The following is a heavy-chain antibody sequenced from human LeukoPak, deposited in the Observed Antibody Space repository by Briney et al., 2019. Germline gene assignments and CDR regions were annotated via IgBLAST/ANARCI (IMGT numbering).Heavy chain of an antibody. J-gene: IGHJ4*02. D-gene: IGHD1-14*01. V-gene: IGHV3-74*01. CDR3: VREHFGIDS. CDR2: IDTDGRRT. Sequence: GGSLRLSCAASGFRFKSWMNWVRPAPGKGLVWVSFIDTDGRRTNYADSEKGRFTISRDNGRNTLYLQMNSLRVEDTGVYYCVREHFGIDSWGQGALVIVSS. CDR1: GFRFKSW.